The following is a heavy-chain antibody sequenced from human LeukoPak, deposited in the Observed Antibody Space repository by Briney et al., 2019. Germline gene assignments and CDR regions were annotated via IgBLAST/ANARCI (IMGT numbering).Heavy chain of an antibody. Sequence: SETLSLTCAVYGGSFSGYYWSWIRQPPGKGLEWIGEINHSGSTNYNPSLKSRVTISVDTSKNQFSLKLSSVTAADTAVYYCARGRVWGYCSSTSCYISGAEYFQHWGQGTRVTVSS. CDR1: GGSFSGYY. CDR3: ARGRVWGYCSSTSCYISGAEYFQH. J-gene: IGHJ1*01. CDR2: INHSGST. V-gene: IGHV4-34*01. D-gene: IGHD2-2*01.